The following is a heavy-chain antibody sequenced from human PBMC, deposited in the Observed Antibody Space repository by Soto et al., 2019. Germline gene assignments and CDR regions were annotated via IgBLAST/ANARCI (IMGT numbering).Heavy chain of an antibody. CDR1: GFTFSSYA. CDR2: ISGSGGST. J-gene: IGHJ6*03. V-gene: IGHV3-23*01. CDR3: AKAAAVAFIYYYYYYMDV. Sequence: PGGSLRLSCAASGFTFSSYAMHWVRQAPGKGLEWVSVISGSGGSTYYADSVKGRFTISRDNSKNTLYLQMNSLRAEDTAVYYCAKAAAVAFIYYYYYYMDVWGKGTTVTVSS. D-gene: IGHD6-19*01.